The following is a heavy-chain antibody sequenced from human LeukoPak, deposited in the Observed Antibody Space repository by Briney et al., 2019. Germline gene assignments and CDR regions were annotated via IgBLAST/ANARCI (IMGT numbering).Heavy chain of an antibody. CDR2: ISAYNGNT. CDR3: ARDPGYCSSTSCRRTDAFDI. D-gene: IGHD2-2*01. CDR1: GYTFTSYG. J-gene: IGHJ3*02. V-gene: IGHV1-18*01. Sequence: HWASVKVSCKASGYTFTSYGISWVRQAPGQGLEWMGWISAYNGNTNYAQKLQGKVTMTTDTSTSTAYMELRSLRSDDTAVYYCARDPGYCSSTSCRRTDAFDIWGQGTMVTVSS.